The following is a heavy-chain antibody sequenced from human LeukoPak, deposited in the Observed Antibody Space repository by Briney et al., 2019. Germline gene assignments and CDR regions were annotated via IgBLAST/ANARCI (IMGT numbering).Heavy chain of an antibody. CDR3: ARELPPLEKYYFDY. CDR1: GFTFRSYG. D-gene: IGHD3-3*01. V-gene: IGHV3-33*08. Sequence: GGSLRLSCVASGFTFRSYGMHWVRQAPGKGLQWVAVIWYDGSNKYYADSVKGRFTISRDNSKNTLSLQMNSLRAEDTAVYYCARELPPLEKYYFDYWGQGTLVTVSS. J-gene: IGHJ4*02. CDR2: IWYDGSNK.